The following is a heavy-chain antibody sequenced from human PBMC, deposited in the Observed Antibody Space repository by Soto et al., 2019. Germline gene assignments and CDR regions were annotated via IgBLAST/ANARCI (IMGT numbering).Heavy chain of an antibody. D-gene: IGHD2-15*01. V-gene: IGHV3-74*02. J-gene: IGHJ6*03. CDR3: SRGDCVGVTCYSLAGSFFYYMDV. CDR1: GFTFSNYW. Sequence: EVQLVESGGGLVQPGGSLRLSCAASGFTFSNYWMYWVRQAPGKGLEWVSRINSDGSVSSYADSVKGRLTISRDNVKNALYLQMDSLRAEDTAVYYCSRGDCVGVTCYSLAGSFFYYMDVWGKGTTVTVFS. CDR2: INSDGSVS.